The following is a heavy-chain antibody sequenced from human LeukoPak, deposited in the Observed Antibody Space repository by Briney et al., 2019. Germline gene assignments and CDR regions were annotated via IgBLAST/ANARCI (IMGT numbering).Heavy chain of an antibody. CDR2: INWNGGST. D-gene: IGHD6-19*01. J-gene: IGHJ4*02. V-gene: IGHV3-20*04. CDR1: GFTFDDYG. Sequence: GGSLRLSCAASGFTFDDYGMSWVRQAPGKGLEWVSGINWNGGSTGYADSVKGRFTISRDNAKNSLYLQMNSLRAEDTAVYYCARARPIYSSGWFYYFDYWGQGTLVTVSS. CDR3: ARARPIYSSGWFYYFDY.